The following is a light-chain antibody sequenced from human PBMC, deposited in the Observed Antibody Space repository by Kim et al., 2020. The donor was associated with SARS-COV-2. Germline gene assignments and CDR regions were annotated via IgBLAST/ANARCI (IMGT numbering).Light chain of an antibody. CDR1: SSDVGGYNY. CDR2: DVS. J-gene: IGLJ2*01. CDR3: SSYTLPRV. Sequence: SPGQSITIPCTGTSSDVGGYNYVSWYQQHPGKAPKLMIYDVSNRPSGVSNRFSGSKSGNTASLTISGLQGEDEADYYCSSYTLPRVFGGGTQLTVL. V-gene: IGLV2-14*03.